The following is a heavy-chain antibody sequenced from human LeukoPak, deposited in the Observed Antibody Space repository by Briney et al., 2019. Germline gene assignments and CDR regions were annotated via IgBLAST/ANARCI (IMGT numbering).Heavy chain of an antibody. CDR3: ARHVHGGNNILDY. CDR2: IYYSGST. J-gene: IGHJ4*02. Sequence: SETLSLTCTVSGGSISSYYWNWIRQPPGKGLEWIGYIYYSGSTNYNPSLKSRVTISVDTSKNQFSLKLSSVTAADTAVYYCARHVHGGNNILDYWGQGTLVTVPS. CDR1: GGSISSYY. V-gene: IGHV4-59*08. D-gene: IGHD4-23*01.